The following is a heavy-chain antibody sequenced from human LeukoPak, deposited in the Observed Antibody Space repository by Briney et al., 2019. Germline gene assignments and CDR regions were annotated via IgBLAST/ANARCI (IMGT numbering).Heavy chain of an antibody. D-gene: IGHD5-24*01. J-gene: IGHJ4*02. CDR1: GGSISSYY. Sequence: ASETLSLTCTVSGGSISSYYWSWIRQPPGKGLEWIGYIYYSGSTNYNPSLKSRVTISVDTSKNQFSLKLSSVTAADTAVYYCARGDKRWLQEGWGQGTLVTVSS. CDR3: ARGDKRWLQEG. CDR2: IYYSGST. V-gene: IGHV4-59*01.